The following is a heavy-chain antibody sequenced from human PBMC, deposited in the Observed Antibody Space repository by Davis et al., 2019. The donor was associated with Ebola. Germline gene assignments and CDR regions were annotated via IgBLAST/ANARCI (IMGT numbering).Heavy chain of an antibody. V-gene: IGHV1-8*02. J-gene: IGHJ6*02. CDR3: ARDSYSSGWYGFAGYYGMDV. CDR2: MNPNSGNT. CDR1: GYTFTSYG. Sequence: ASVKVSCKASGYTFTSYGISWVRQATGQGLEWMGWMNPNSGNTGYAQKFQGWVTMTRDTSISTAYMELSRLRSDDTAVYYCARDSYSSGWYGFAGYYGMDVWGQGTTVTVSS. D-gene: IGHD6-19*01.